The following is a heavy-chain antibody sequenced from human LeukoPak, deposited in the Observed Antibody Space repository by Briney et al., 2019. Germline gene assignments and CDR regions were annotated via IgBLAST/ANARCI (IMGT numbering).Heavy chain of an antibody. J-gene: IGHJ6*03. CDR3: ARGYCSSTSCYNYYMDV. D-gene: IGHD2-2*01. Sequence: SETLSLTCTVSGGSISSGDYYWSWIRQPPGKGLEWIGYIYYSGSTYYNPSLKSRVTISVDTSKNQFSLKLSSVTAADTVVYYCARGYCSSTSCYNYYMDVWGKGTTVTVSS. CDR2: IYYSGST. V-gene: IGHV4-30-4*08. CDR1: GGSISSGDYY.